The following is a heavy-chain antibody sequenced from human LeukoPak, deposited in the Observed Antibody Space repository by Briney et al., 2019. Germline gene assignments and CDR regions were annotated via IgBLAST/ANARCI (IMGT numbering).Heavy chain of an antibody. CDR1: GCTFSSYA. CDR2: ISYDGSNK. V-gene: IGHV3-30-3*01. CDR3: ARGDGSGWSGDY. Sequence: GRSLRLSCADSGCTFSSYAMHWVRQAPGKGLEWVAVISYDGSNKYYADSVKGRFTISRDNSKNTLYLQMNSLRAEDTAVYYCARGDGSGWSGDYWGQGTLVTVSS. D-gene: IGHD6-19*01. J-gene: IGHJ4*02.